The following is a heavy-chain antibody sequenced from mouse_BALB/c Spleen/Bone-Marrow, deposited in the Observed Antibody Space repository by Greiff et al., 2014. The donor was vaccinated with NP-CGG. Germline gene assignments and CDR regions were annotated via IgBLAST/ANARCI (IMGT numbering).Heavy chain of an antibody. CDR3: ARDYYGSLDY. Sequence: VQLQQSGPELVKPGASVKISCKASGYTFTSYYIQWVKQRPGQGLEWIGYIFPRDGSTNYNETFKGKATLTSDTSSSTASTQLNSLTSEDSAVYFCARDYYGSLDYWGQGTTLTVSS. D-gene: IGHD1-1*01. CDR2: IFPRDGST. CDR1: GYTFTSYY. V-gene: IGHV1S12*01. J-gene: IGHJ2*01.